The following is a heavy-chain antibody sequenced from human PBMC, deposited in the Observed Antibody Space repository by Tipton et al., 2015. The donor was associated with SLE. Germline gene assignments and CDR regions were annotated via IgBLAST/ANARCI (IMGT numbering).Heavy chain of an antibody. D-gene: IGHD6-19*01. CDR3: AKDMAASGWLYYFDY. V-gene: IGHV3-43D*04. CDR2: ISWDGGDT. Sequence: SLRLSCAASGFNFHDYAMHWVRHVSGKGLEWVSLISWDGGDTKHGDSVKGRFTISRDNRKNSLYLQMNSLRPEDTAVYYCAKDMAASGWLYYFDYWGQGTQVTVSS. CDR1: GFNFHDYA. J-gene: IGHJ4*02.